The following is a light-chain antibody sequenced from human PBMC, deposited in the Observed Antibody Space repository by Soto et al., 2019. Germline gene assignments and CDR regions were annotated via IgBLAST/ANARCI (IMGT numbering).Light chain of an antibody. J-gene: IGLJ3*02. Sequence: QSVLTQSSSASASLGSSVKLTCTLSSGHSSYIIAWHQQQPGKAPRYLMKLEGSGSYNKGSGVPDRFSGSSSGADRYLTISNLQFEDEADYYCETGDSNTHTVFGGGTKLTVL. CDR1: SGHSSYI. V-gene: IGLV4-60*02. CDR3: ETGDSNTHTV. CDR2: LEGSGSY.